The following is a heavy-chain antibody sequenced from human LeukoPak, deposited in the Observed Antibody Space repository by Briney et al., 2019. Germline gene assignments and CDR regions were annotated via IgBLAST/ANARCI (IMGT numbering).Heavy chain of an antibody. V-gene: IGHV1-69*05. CDR1: GYTFTSYD. CDR2: IIPIFGTA. J-gene: IGHJ3*02. Sequence: ASVKVSCKASGYTFTSYDISWVRQAPGRGLEWMGGIIPIFGTANYAQKFQGRVTITTDESTSTAYMELSSLRSEDTAVYYCARDAYYYDSQGAFNIWGQGTMVTVSS. D-gene: IGHD3-22*01. CDR3: ARDAYYYDSQGAFNI.